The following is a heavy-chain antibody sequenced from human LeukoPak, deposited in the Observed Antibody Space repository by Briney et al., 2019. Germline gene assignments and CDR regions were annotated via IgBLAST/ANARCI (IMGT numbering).Heavy chain of an antibody. V-gene: IGHV3-48*01. J-gene: IGHJ6*02. CDR1: GFTFSSYS. D-gene: IGHD3-10*01. CDR3: ASGMVRGTYYYYGMDV. Sequence: GGSLRLSCAASGFTFSSYSMNWVRQAPGKGLEWVSYISSSSSTIYYADSVKGRFTISRDNAKNSLYLQMNSLRAEGTAVYYCASGMVRGTYYYYGMDVWGQGTTVTVSS. CDR2: ISSSSSTI.